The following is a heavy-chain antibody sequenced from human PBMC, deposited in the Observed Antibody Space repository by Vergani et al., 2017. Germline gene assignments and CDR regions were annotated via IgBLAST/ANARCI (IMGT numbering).Heavy chain of an antibody. J-gene: IGHJ3*02. CDR1: GFTFSSYG. V-gene: IGHV3-9*01. Sequence: VQLVESGGGVVQPGRSLRLSCAASGFTFSSYGMHWVRQAPGKGLEWVSGISWNSGSIGYADSVKGRFTISRDNAKNSLYLQMNSLRAEDTALYYCAKGITIFGVVGDAFDIWGQGTMVTVSS. CDR2: ISWNSGSI. D-gene: IGHD3-3*01. CDR3: AKGITIFGVVGDAFDI.